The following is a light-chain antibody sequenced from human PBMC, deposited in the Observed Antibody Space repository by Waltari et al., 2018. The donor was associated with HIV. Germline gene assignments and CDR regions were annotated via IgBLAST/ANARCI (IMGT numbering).Light chain of an antibody. V-gene: IGLV1-40*01. J-gene: IGLJ3*02. CDR1: SSNIGAGYD. CDR3: QTWDTGIQV. Sequence: QSVLTQPPSVSGAPGQRVTISCTGSSSNIGAGYDVHWYQQLPGTAPNLLIYGNSNRPSGVPDRFSGSKSGTSASLAITGLQSEDEADYYCQTWDTGIQVFGGGTKLTVL. CDR2: GNS.